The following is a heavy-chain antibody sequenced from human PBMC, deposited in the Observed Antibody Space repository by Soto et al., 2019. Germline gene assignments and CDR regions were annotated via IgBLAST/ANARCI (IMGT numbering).Heavy chain of an antibody. J-gene: IGHJ4*02. CDR1: GGSFIGYY. V-gene: IGHV4-39*01. CDR3: ARHFVAVVIKGWGY. CDR2: TYYNGNA. Sequence: PSETLSLTCAVSGGSFIGYYWDWLRQPPGKGLEWIGTTYYNGNAYYNPSLRSRVSMSVDTSKNQFSLKLISVTAADTAVYYCARHFVAVVIKGWGYWGQGKLVTVSS. D-gene: IGHD3-10*01.